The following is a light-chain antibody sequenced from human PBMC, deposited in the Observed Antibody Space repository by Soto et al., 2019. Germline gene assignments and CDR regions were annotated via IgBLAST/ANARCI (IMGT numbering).Light chain of an antibody. V-gene: IGLV1-44*01. CDR1: SSNIGTSS. Sequence: QSVLNKPHSASGTPGQRVTISCSDSSSNIGTSSVHWFQQLPGTAPKLLISTTNQRPSGVPERFSGSKSGTSASLAISGLQSEDEADYYCAAWDDSLNGHVFGTGTKVTVL. CDR2: TTN. CDR3: AAWDDSLNGHV. J-gene: IGLJ1*01.